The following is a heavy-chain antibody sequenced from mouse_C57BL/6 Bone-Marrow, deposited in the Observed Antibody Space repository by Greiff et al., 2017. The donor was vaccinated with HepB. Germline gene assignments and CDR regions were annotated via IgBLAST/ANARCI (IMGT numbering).Heavy chain of an antibody. CDR1: GFTFSSYG. CDR3: ARHNWDGAY. D-gene: IGHD4-1*01. CDR2: ISSGGSYT. J-gene: IGHJ3*01. Sequence: LVESGGDLVKPGGSLKLSCAASGFTFSSYGMSWVRQTPDKRLEWVATISSGGSYTYYPDSVKGRFTISRDNAKNTLYLQMSSLKSEDTAMYYCARHNWDGAYWGQGTLVTVSA. V-gene: IGHV5-6*01.